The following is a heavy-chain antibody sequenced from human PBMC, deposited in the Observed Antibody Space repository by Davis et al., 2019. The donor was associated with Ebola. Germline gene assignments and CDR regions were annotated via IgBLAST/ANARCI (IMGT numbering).Heavy chain of an antibody. CDR1: GATFSDYS. V-gene: IGHV3-21*01. J-gene: IGHJ4*02. CDR3: ARGQDYGDYLN. CDR2: IDSTSSYI. D-gene: IGHD4-17*01. Sequence: PGGSLRPSCAASGATFSDYSMTWVRQAPGKGLEWVSSIDSTSSYIYYADSVKGRFTISRDNAENSLYLQMNSLRAEDTDMYYCARGQDYGDYLNWGLGTLVTVSS.